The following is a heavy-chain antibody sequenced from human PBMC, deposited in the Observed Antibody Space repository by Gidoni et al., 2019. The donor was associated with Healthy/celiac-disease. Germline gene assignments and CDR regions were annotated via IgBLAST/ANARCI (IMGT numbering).Heavy chain of an antibody. V-gene: IGHV1-69*01. D-gene: IGHD2-15*01. J-gene: IGHJ6*02. CDR2: IIPIFGTA. Sequence: QVQLVQSGAEVKKPGSSVKVSCKASGGTFSSYAISRVRQAPGQGLEWMGGIIPIFGTANYAQKFQGRVTITADESTSTAYMELSSLRSEDTAVYYCARVGSSGYCSGGSCYSTADYYYYGMDVWGQGTTVTVSS. CDR1: GGTFSSYA. CDR3: ARVGSSGYCSGGSCYSTADYYYYGMDV.